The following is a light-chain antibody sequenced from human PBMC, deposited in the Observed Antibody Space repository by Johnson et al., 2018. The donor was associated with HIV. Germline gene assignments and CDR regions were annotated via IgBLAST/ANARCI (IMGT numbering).Light chain of an antibody. V-gene: IGLV1-51*02. CDR3: GTWDSSLSAGGANYV. CDR2: ENN. J-gene: IGLJ1*01. CDR1: SSNIGNNY. Sequence: QSVLTQPPSVSAAPGQKVTISCSGSSSNIGNNYVSWYQHLPGTAPKLLIYENNKRPSGIPDRFSGSKSGTSATLGITALQTGDEADYYCGTWDSSLSAGGANYVFGTGTKVTVL.